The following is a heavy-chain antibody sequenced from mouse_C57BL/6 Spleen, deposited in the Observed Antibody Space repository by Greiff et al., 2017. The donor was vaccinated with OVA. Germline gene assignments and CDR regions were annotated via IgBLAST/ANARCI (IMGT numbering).Heavy chain of an antibody. J-gene: IGHJ2*01. D-gene: IGHD2-4*01. V-gene: IGHV1-15*01. CDR3: TRERDYPSLN. Sequence: QVQLKESGAELVRPGASVTLSCKASGYTFTDYEMHWVKQTPVHGLEWIGAIDPETGGTAYNQKFKGKAILTADKSSSTAYMELRSLTSEDSAVYYCTRERDYPSLNWGQGTTLTVSS. CDR2: IDPETGGT. CDR1: GYTFTDYE.